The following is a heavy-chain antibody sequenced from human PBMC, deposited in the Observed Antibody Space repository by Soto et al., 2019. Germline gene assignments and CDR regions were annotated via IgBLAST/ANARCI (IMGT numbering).Heavy chain of an antibody. Sequence: GGSLRLSCAASGFTFSSYGMHWVRQAPGKGLEWVAVISYDGSNKYYADSVKGRFTISRDNSKNTLYLQMNSLRAEDTAVYYCAKSKEKLGYCTNGVCPDPLDYWGQGTLVTVSS. CDR3: AKSKEKLGYCTNGVCPDPLDY. D-gene: IGHD2-8*01. CDR1: GFTFSSYG. J-gene: IGHJ4*02. CDR2: ISYDGSNK. V-gene: IGHV3-30*18.